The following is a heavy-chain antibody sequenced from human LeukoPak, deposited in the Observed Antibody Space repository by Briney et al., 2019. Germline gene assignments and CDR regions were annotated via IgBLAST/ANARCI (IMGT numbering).Heavy chain of an antibody. V-gene: IGHV3-30*18. CDR3: AKEVTASFDY. D-gene: IGHD2-21*02. CDR1: GFTFSSYG. CDR2: ISYDGSYK. J-gene: IGHJ4*02. Sequence: GGSLRLSFAASGFTFSSYGMHWVRQAPGKGLEWVAVISYDGSYKYYADSVKGRFTISRDNSKNTLYLQMNSLRAEDTAVYYCAKEVTASFDYWGQGTLVTVSS.